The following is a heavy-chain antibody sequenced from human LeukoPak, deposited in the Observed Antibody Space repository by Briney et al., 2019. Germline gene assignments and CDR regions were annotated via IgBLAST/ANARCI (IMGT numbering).Heavy chain of an antibody. D-gene: IGHD2-2*01. V-gene: IGHV3-30*03. Sequence: GGSLRLCCAASGFTFSSYGMHWGRQAPGKGLEWVAVISYDGSNKYYADSVKGRFTISRDNSKNTLYLQMNSLRAEDTAVYYCAREDCSSTSCYVDYWGQGTLVTVSS. J-gene: IGHJ4*02. CDR1: GFTFSSYG. CDR3: AREDCSSTSCYVDY. CDR2: ISYDGSNK.